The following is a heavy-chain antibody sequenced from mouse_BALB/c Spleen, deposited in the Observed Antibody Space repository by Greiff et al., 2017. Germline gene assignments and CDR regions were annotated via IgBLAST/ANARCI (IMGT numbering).Heavy chain of an antibody. J-gene: IGHJ3*01. CDR2: ISSGGST. CDR1: GFTFSSYA. CDR3: ARAYYRYDGGPWFAC. Sequence: EVQLVESGGGLVKPGGSLKLSCAASGFTFSSYAMSWVRQTPEKRLEWVASISSGGSTYYPDSVKGRFTISRDNARNILYLQMRSLRSEDTAMYYCARAYYRYDGGPWFACWGQGTRVTVSA. V-gene: IGHV5-6-5*01. D-gene: IGHD2-14*01.